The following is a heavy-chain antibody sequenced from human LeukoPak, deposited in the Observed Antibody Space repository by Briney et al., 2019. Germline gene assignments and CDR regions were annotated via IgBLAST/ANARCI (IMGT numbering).Heavy chain of an antibody. Sequence: GASVKVSCKASGGTFSSYAISWVRQAPGQGLEWMGGIIPIFGTANYAQKFQGRVTITADESTSTAYMELSSLRSEDTAVYYCAAGTGSYYNDYWGQGTLVTVSS. V-gene: IGHV1-69*13. CDR1: GGTFSSYA. D-gene: IGHD3-10*01. J-gene: IGHJ4*02. CDR3: AAGTGSYYNDY. CDR2: IIPIFGTA.